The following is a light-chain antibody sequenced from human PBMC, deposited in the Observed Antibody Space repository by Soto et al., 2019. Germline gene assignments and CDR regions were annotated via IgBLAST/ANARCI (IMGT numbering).Light chain of an antibody. CDR1: QSIISSY. CDR2: GAS. V-gene: IGKV3-20*01. CDR3: QQYNNWPLT. Sequence: EILMTQSPATLSVSPGERATLSCRASQSIISSYLGWYQQKPGQAPRLLIYGASSRATGIPDRFSGSGSGTDFTLTISRLEPEDFAVYYCQQYNNWPLTFGGGTKVDIK. J-gene: IGKJ4*01.